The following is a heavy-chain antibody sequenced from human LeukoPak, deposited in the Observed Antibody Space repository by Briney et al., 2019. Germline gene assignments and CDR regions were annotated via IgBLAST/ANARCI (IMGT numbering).Heavy chain of an antibody. CDR1: GGTFSSYA. Sequence: ASVKVSCKASGGTFSSYAISWVRQAPGQGLEWMGGIIPIFGTANYAQKFQGSVTITADESTSTAYMELSSLRSEDTAVYYCARAVVPAGTLYYYYGMDVWGKGTTVTVSS. CDR3: ARAVVPAGTLYYYYGMDV. V-gene: IGHV1-69*13. CDR2: IIPIFGTA. J-gene: IGHJ6*04. D-gene: IGHD2-2*01.